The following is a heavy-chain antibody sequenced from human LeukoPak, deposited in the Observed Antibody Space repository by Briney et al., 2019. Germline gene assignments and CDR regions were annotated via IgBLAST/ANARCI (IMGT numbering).Heavy chain of an antibody. Sequence: GGSLRLSCAASGFTFSSYTMSWVSQAPGKGLEWVSSISSSSSYVYYADSVKGRFTISRDNAKNSLFLQMNSLRAEDTAVYYCARDSKPCDYWGQGTLVTVSS. J-gene: IGHJ4*02. CDR3: ARDSKPCDY. CDR1: GFTFSSYT. D-gene: IGHD1-14*01. V-gene: IGHV3-21*01. CDR2: ISSSSSYV.